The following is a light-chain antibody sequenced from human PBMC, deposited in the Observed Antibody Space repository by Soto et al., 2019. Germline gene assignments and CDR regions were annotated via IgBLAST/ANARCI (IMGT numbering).Light chain of an antibody. CDR3: AAWDDSLNGYV. J-gene: IGLJ1*01. CDR2: TND. Sequence: QSVLTQPPSASGTPGQRVTMSCSGSSVNIGSNTVNWFQQLPGMAPKLLMYTNDQRPSGVPDRFSGSKSGTSASLAISGLQSEDEDDYYCAAWDDSLNGYVFGTGTKVTV. V-gene: IGLV1-44*01. CDR1: SVNIGSNT.